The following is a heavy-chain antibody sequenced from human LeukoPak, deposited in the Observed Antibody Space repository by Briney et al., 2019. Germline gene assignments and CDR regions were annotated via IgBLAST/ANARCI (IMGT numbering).Heavy chain of an antibody. J-gene: IGHJ5*02. V-gene: IGHV3-7*03. Sequence: GFPLLSCSVPGFIFSYSWMAWIRQAPGKGLEWVAIIEKNGSGKNYVDSVKGRFIISRDNAKNSLFLQMDSLKVEDTAIYYCTTDRWYSADHWGQGTLVTASS. CDR3: TTDRWYSADH. D-gene: IGHD2-15*01. CDR1: GFIFSYSW. CDR2: IEKNGSGK.